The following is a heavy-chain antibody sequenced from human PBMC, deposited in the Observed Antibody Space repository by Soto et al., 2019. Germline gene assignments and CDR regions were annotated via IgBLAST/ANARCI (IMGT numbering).Heavy chain of an antibody. CDR1: GGSISSGGYY. V-gene: IGHV4-31*03. CDR2: IYYSGST. D-gene: IGHD2-2*01. CDR3: ARGVVVVPAARSYWFDP. Sequence: SETLSLSCTVSGGSISSGGYYWSWIRQHPGKGLEWIGYIYYSGSTYYNPSLKSRVTISVDTSKNQFSLKLSSVTAADTAVYYCARGVVVVPAARSYWFDPWGQGTLVTVSS. J-gene: IGHJ5*02.